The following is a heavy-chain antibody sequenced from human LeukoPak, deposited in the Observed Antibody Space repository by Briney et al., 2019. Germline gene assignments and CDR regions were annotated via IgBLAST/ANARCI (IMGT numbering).Heavy chain of an antibody. CDR3: AKLLGTATTYDS. Sequence: PGGSLTLSCEASGFTFSGNWVSWVRQAPGEGLEWVASINPDGSQKLYVDSVKGRFTISRDNTKSSLYLQMNSLGAEDTAMYYCAKLLGTATTYDSCGHGTRVTVSS. CDR2: INPDGSQK. J-gene: IGHJ5*01. V-gene: IGHV3-7*01. CDR1: GFTFSGNW. D-gene: IGHD5-24*01.